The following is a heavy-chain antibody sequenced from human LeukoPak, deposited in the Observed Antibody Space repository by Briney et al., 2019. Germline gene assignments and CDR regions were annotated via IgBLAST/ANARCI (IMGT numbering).Heavy chain of an antibody. J-gene: IGHJ4*02. Sequence: PSGTLSLTCAVSGGSISSSNWWSWVHQPPGKGLEWIGEIYHSGSTNYNPSLKSRVTISVDKSKNQFSLKLSSVTAADTAVYYCATLTTVVTAYYFDYWGQGTLVTVSS. D-gene: IGHD4-23*01. CDR3: ATLTTVVTAYYFDY. CDR2: IYHSGST. V-gene: IGHV4-4*02. CDR1: GGSISSSNW.